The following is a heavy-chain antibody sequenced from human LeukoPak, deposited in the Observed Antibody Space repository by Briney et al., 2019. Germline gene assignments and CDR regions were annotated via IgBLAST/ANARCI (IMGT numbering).Heavy chain of an antibody. CDR2: MSYDGSTK. D-gene: IGHD1-26*01. Sequence: PGGSLRLSCAASGFTFSSYAMHWVRQAPGKGLEWVAVMSYDGSTKYYADSVKGRFTISRDNSKNTLYLHMNSLRAEDTAVYYCARGEVVGATFGYYGMDVWGQGTTVTVSS. J-gene: IGHJ6*02. CDR3: ARGEVVGATFGYYGMDV. V-gene: IGHV3-30-3*01. CDR1: GFTFSSYA.